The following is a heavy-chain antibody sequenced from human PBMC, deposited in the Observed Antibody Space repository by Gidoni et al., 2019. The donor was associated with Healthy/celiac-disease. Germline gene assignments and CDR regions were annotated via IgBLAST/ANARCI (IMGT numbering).Heavy chain of an antibody. CDR2: INHSGST. CDR1: GGSFRGYY. D-gene: IGHD1-26*01. CDR3: ASEYSGGMDV. J-gene: IGHJ6*02. V-gene: IGHV4-34*01. Sequence: QVQLQQWGAGLLKPSETLSLTCAVYGGSFRGYYWSWIRQPPGKGLEWIGEINHSGSTNYNPSLKSRVTISVDTSKNQFSLKLSSVTAADTAVYYCASEYSGGMDVWGQGTTVTVSS.